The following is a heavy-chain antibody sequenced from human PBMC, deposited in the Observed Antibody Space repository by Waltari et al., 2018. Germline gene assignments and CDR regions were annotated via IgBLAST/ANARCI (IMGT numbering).Heavy chain of an antibody. V-gene: IGHV1-69*09. D-gene: IGHD2-2*01. CDR2: IIPLLDIS. CDR1: GDTFSGYA. J-gene: IGHJ4*02. Sequence: QVQLVQSAAEVKKPGSSVKVSCKASGDTFSGYAITLVRQAPGQGLEWMGRIIPLLDISNYAQKFRGRITITADRSTSTAYLELNSLRSEDTAVYYCARESRSTAGIDYWGQGAQVTVSS. CDR3: ARESRSTAGIDY.